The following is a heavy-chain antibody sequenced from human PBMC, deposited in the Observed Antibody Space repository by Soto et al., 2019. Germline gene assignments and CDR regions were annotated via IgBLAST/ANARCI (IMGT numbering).Heavy chain of an antibody. CDR1: GFTVTSNG. CDR3: AKVLTEYCGGDCYSRGAFDI. J-gene: IGHJ3*02. Sequence: GGSLRLSCGVSGFTVTSNGVSWVRQAPGKGLEWVSAISGSGGSTYYADSVKGRFTISRDNSKNTLYLQMNSLRAEDTAVYYCAKVLTEYCGGDCYSRGAFDIWGQGTMVTVSS. D-gene: IGHD2-21*02. CDR2: ISGSGGST. V-gene: IGHV3-23*01.